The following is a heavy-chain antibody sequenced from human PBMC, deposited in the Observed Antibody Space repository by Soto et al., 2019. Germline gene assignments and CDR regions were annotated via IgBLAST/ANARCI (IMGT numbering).Heavy chain of an antibody. V-gene: IGHV1-69*02. CDR2: IIPILGIA. D-gene: IGHD3-9*01. J-gene: IGHJ3*02. Sequence: SVKVSCKASGGTFSSYTISWVRQAPGQGLEWMGRIIPILGIANYAQKFQGRVTITADKSTSTAYMELSSLRSEDTAVYYCATYYDILTGYYGSDAFDIWGQGTMVT. CDR3: ATYYDILTGYYGSDAFDI. CDR1: GGTFSSYT.